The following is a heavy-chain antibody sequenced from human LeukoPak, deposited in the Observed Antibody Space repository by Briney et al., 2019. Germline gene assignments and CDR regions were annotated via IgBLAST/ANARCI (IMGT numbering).Heavy chain of an antibody. CDR1: GYTFTSYY. CDR2: INPSGGST. CDR3: ARTYYYDSSGHNWFDP. Sequence: ASVKVSCKASGYTFTSYYMHWVRQAPGQGLEWMGIINPSGGSTSYAQKFQGRVTMTRDTSTSTVYMELSSLRSEDTAVYYCARTYYYDSSGHNWFDPWGQGTLVTVSS. J-gene: IGHJ5*02. V-gene: IGHV1-46*01. D-gene: IGHD3-22*01.